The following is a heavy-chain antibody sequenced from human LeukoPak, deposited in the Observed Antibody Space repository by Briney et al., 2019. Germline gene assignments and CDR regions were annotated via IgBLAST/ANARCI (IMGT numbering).Heavy chain of an antibody. J-gene: IGHJ5*02. CDR2: INPSGGST. Sequence: ASVKVSCKASGYTFTSYYMHWVRQAPGQGLEWMGIINPSGGSTSYAQKFQGRVTMTRDTSTSTVYMEPSSLRSEDTAVYYCASSPLGFLESTGDWFDPWGQGTLVTVSS. CDR1: GYTFTSYY. D-gene: IGHD3-3*01. V-gene: IGHV1-46*03. CDR3: ASSPLGFLESTGDWFDP.